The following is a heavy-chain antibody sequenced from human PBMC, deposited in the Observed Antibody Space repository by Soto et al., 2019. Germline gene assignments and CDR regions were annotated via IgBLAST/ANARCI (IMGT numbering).Heavy chain of an antibody. D-gene: IGHD6-13*01. CDR3: AAVAGDGWFDP. Sequence: SGTLCLTCTVSGASITNYHWSWIRQTPGKGLEWIGSIYYSGSGHNGDTGNTTYNPSSNSRINISVDTSKNQFSLRLTSMTAADTGMYYCAAVAGDGWFDPWGQGTLVTVSS. CDR1: GASITNYH. V-gene: IGHV4-59*01. J-gene: IGHJ5*02. CDR2: IYYSGSGHNGDTGNT.